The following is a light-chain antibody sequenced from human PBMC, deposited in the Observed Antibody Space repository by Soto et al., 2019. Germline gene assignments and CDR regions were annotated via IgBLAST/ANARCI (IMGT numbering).Light chain of an antibody. CDR3: QQRNAWPRNT. V-gene: IGKV3-11*01. CDR2: DIS. CDR1: QSVPSY. J-gene: IGKJ2*01. Sequence: EIVLTQFPATLSLSPGDRATLPCRASQSVPSYLAWYQQKPGQAPRLLVYDISNRATGIPARFTGSGSGTDFTLTISSLEPEDSAVYYCQQRNAWPRNTFGQGTKLQI.